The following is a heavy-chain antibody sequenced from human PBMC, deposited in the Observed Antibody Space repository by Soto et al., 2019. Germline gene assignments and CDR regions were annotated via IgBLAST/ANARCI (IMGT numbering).Heavy chain of an antibody. Sequence: PGGSLRLSCAASGFTFSSYAMSWVRQAPGKGLEWVSAISGSGGSTYYADSVKGRFTISRDNSKNTLYLQMNSLRAEDTAVYYCAKARKWELSPSYFDYWGQGTLVTVSS. CDR1: GFTFSSYA. D-gene: IGHD1-26*01. CDR2: ISGSGGST. CDR3: AKARKWELSPSYFDY. J-gene: IGHJ4*02. V-gene: IGHV3-23*01.